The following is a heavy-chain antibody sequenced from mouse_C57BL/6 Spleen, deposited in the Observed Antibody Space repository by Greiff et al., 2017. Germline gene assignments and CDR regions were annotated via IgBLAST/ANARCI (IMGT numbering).Heavy chain of an antibody. D-gene: IGHD2-1*01. J-gene: IGHJ3*01. CDR2: IYPGDGDT. CDR3: ARERDYGNYVWFAY. CDR1: GYAFSSSW. V-gene: IGHV1-82*01. Sequence: QVQLKQSGPELVKPGASVKISCKASGYAFSSSWMNWVKQRPGKGLEWIGRIYPGDGDTNYNGKFKGKATLTADKSSSTAYMQLSSLTSEDSAVYFCARERDYGNYVWFAYWGQGTLGTVSA.